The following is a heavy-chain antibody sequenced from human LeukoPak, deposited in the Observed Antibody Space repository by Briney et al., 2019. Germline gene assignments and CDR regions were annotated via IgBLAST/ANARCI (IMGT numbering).Heavy chain of an antibody. Sequence: ASVKVSCKASGYTFTSYDINWVRQATGQGLEWMGWMNPNSGNTGYAQKFQGRVTITRNTSISTAYMGLSSLRSEDTAVYYCARVGGGGDYDILTGYYIPDNGAFDIWGQGTMVTVSS. D-gene: IGHD3-9*01. CDR1: GYTFTSYD. V-gene: IGHV1-8*03. J-gene: IGHJ3*02. CDR2: MNPNSGNT. CDR3: ARVGGGGDYDILTGYYIPDNGAFDI.